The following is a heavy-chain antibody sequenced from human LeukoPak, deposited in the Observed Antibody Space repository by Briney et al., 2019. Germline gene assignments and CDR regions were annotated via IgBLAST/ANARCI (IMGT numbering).Heavy chain of an antibody. V-gene: IGHV4-30-4*01. CDR3: AVRIIPGGYYFDY. CDR2: IYYSGST. CDR1: GGSISSGDHY. D-gene: IGHD3-16*01. J-gene: IGHJ4*02. Sequence: PSQTLSLTCTVSGGSISSGDHYWSWIRQPPGKGLEWIGYIYYSGSTYYNPSLKSRVTISVDTSKNQFSLKLSSVTAADTAVYYCAVRIIPGGYYFDYWGQGTLVTVSS.